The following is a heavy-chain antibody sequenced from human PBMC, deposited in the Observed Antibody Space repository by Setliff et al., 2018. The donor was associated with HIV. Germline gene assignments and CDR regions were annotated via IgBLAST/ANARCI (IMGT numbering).Heavy chain of an antibody. CDR3: AKGGYGGAYYVAGY. CDR1: GFSVTDTY. V-gene: IGHV3-66*02. J-gene: IGHJ4*02. Sequence: PGGSLRLSCEASGFSVTDTYMGWVRQAPGKGLEWVTVMYKGGKTYYADFVKGRFTIARDDSKNTVSLQMTNLGTGDTATYYCAKGGYGGAYYVAGYWGQGTLVTVYS. D-gene: IGHD5-18*01. CDR2: MYKGGKT.